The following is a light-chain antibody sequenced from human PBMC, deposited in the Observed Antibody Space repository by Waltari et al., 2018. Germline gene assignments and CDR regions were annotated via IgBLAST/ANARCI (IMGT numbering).Light chain of an antibody. V-gene: IGLV1-44*01. CDR1: SSNIGSNT. CDR3: AAWDDSLNAEV. Sequence: QSVLTQPPSASGAPGQRVTISCSGSSSNIGSNTVNWYQHLPGTAPKLLIYYNDQRPSGVPDRFSGSKSGTSASLAISGLQSEDEADYYCAAWDDSLNAEVFGGGTKLTVL. J-gene: IGLJ3*02. CDR2: YND.